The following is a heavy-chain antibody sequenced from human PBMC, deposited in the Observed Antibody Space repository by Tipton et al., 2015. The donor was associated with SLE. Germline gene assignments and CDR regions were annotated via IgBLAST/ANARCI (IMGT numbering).Heavy chain of an antibody. Sequence: SLRLSCAASGFTFSSYAMSWVRQAPGKGLEWVSAISGSGGSTYYADSVKGRFTISRDNSKNTLYLQMNSLRAEDTAVYYCAISLNTGIAVAGIGGFDYWGQGTQVTVSS. J-gene: IGHJ4*02. CDR2: ISGSGGST. CDR1: GFTFSSYA. V-gene: IGHV3-23*01. CDR3: AISLNTGIAVAGIGGFDY. D-gene: IGHD6-19*01.